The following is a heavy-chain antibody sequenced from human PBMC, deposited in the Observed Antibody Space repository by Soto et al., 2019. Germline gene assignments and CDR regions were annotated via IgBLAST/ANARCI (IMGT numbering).Heavy chain of an antibody. Sequence: QVQLQQWGAGLLKPSETLSLTCAVYGGSFSGYYWSWIRQPPGKGLEWIGEINHSGSTNYNPSLKRRVTISVDTSKNQFSLKLSSVTAADTAVYYCARGRRYSYGPLYYFDYWGQGTLVTVSS. CDR1: GGSFSGYY. CDR2: INHSGST. D-gene: IGHD5-18*01. J-gene: IGHJ4*02. CDR3: ARGRRYSYGPLYYFDY. V-gene: IGHV4-34*01.